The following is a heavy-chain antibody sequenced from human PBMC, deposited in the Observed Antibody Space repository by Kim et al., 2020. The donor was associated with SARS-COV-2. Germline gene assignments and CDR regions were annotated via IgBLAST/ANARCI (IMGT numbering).Heavy chain of an antibody. CDR1: GFTFSSYS. J-gene: IGHJ5*02. CDR2: ISSSSSYI. CDR3: ARAAIQFRAAAGAGWFDP. D-gene: IGHD6-13*01. V-gene: IGHV3-21*01. Sequence: GGSLRLSCAASGFTFSSYSMNWVRQAPGKGLEWVSSISSSSSYIYYADSVKGRFTISRDNAKNSLYLQMNSLRAEDTAVYYCARAAIQFRAAAGAGWFDPWGQRTLVTVSS.